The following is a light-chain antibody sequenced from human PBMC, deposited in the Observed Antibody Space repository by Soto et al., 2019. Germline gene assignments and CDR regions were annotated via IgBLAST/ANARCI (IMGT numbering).Light chain of an antibody. CDR3: ASWDDSLNGFYV. CDR1: TSNIGSNY. Sequence: QSVLTQPPSASGTPGQGVTISCSGSTSNIGSNYVYWYQQLPGTAPKLLNYRNNQRPSGVPDRFSGSKSGTSASLAISGLRSDDGADYFCASWDDSLNGFYVFGTGTKLTVL. J-gene: IGLJ1*01. CDR2: RNN. V-gene: IGLV1-47*01.